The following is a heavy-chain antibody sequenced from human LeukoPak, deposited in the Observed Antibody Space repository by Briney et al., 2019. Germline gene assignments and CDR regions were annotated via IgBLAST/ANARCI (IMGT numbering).Heavy chain of an antibody. Sequence: GESLRLSCAASGFTFSSYAMHWVRQAPGKGLEWVAVISYDGSNKYYADSVKGRFTISRDNSKNTLYLQMNSLRAEDTAVYYCARGADFLYYFDYWGQGTLVTVSS. CDR2: ISYDGSNK. CDR1: GFTFSSYA. V-gene: IGHV3-30-3*01. J-gene: IGHJ4*02. CDR3: ARGADFLYYFDY. D-gene: IGHD3-3*01.